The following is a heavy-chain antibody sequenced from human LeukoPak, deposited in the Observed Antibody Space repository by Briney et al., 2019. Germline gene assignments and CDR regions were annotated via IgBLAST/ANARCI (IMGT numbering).Heavy chain of an antibody. CDR3: TRDYGAALEF. D-gene: IGHD4/OR15-4a*01. CDR1: GFTFSRFS. CDR2: IKSDGSTT. V-gene: IGHV3-74*01. Sequence: PGGSLRLSCAASGFTFSRFSMNWVRQAPGKGLEWVSRIKSDGSTTTYADSVKGRFTISRDNAKNTLYLQMNSLRSDDTAVYYCTRDYGAALEFRGQGTLVIVSS. J-gene: IGHJ4*02.